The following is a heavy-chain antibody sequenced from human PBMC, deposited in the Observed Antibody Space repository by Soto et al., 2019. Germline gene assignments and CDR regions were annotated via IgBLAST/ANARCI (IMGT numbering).Heavy chain of an antibody. J-gene: IGHJ6*02. V-gene: IGHV3-23*01. CDR2: IGVSGGTT. Sequence: EVQLLESGGGLVQPGGSLRLSCVVSGFTFSSYAMTWVRQPPGKGLEWVSSIGVSGGTTYYADSVKCRFTISRDNSKTTLYLQLNGKTAEYKTILYCAKPPDIVASTCYYCGRDVGGQATAVPISS. CDR1: GFTFSSYA. D-gene: IGHD5-12*01. CDR3: AKPPDIVASTCYYCGRDV.